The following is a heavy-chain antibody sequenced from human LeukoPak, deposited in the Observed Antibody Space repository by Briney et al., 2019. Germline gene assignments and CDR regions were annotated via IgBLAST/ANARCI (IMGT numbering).Heavy chain of an antibody. CDR3: TRQLSWASDTGDS. Sequence: SETLSLTCNVSGGSISGSRRYCGWVRQPPGGGLEWIGSIRYIGTTYYNPSLQSRLTISVDNSQNQFSLKLTSVTAADTSMYYCTRQLSWASDTGDSWGQGTLVTVSS. J-gene: IGHJ5*01. D-gene: IGHD6-13*01. V-gene: IGHV4-39*01. CDR1: GGSISGSRRY. CDR2: IRYIGTT.